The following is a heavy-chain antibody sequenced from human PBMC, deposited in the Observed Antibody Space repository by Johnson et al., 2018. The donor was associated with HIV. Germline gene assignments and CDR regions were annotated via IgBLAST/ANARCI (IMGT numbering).Heavy chain of an antibody. V-gene: IGHV3-30*04. CDR2: MSYDGSDK. CDR1: GFTLSSYV. J-gene: IGHJ3*02. D-gene: IGHD6-6*01. Sequence: QVQLVESGGGVVQPGRSLRLSCAVSGFTLSSYVMHWVRQAPGKGLEWVAVMSYDGSDKYYADSVKGRFTISRDNSKNTLYLQMNSLRAEDTAVYYCANFGSSSSRSAFDIWGQGTMVTVSS. CDR3: ANFGSSSSRSAFDI.